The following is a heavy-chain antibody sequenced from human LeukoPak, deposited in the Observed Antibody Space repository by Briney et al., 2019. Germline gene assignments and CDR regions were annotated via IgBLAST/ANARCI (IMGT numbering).Heavy chain of an antibody. J-gene: IGHJ4*02. CDR1: GFTFSSSG. D-gene: IGHD3-16*02. CDR3: AKDHLEMITFGGVLATGPDY. V-gene: IGHV3-30*18. CDR2: ISYDGNYK. Sequence: GRSLRLSCAASGFTFSSSGMHWVRQAPGKGLEWVAIISYDGNYKYYADSVKGRFTISRDKSKNTLYLQMNSLRAEDTAVYYCAKDHLEMITFGGVLATGPDYSGQGTLVTVSS.